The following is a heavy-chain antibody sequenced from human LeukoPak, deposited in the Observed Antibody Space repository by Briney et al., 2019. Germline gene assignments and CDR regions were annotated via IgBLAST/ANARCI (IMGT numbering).Heavy chain of an antibody. CDR3: AKREGPYYFAY. CDR2: ISGGGDII. J-gene: IGHJ4*02. CDR1: GFTFRSYA. Sequence: RGSVRLSCAASGFTFRSYAMSWVRQAPGKGLEWVSAISGGGDIIYYADSVKGRFTISRDNSKNTLYLQMNSLRAEDTAVYYCAKREGPYYFAYWGQGTLVTVSS. D-gene: IGHD5-24*01. V-gene: IGHV3-23*01.